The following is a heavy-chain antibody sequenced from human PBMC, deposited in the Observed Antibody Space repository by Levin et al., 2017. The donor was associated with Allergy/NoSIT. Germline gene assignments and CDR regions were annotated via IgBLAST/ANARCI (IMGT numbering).Heavy chain of an antibody. J-gene: IGHJ6*03. V-gene: IGHV1-69*06. CDR3: ARGGVFVVVPAANEPPRPYYYMDV. CDR2: IIPIFGTA. D-gene: IGHD2-2*01. CDR1: GGTFSSYA. Sequence: SVKVSCKASGGTFSSYAISWVRQAPGQGLEWMGGIIPIFGTANYAQKFQGRVTITADKSTSTAYMELSSLRSEDTAVYYCARGGVFVVVPAANEPPRPYYYMDVWGKGTTVTVSS.